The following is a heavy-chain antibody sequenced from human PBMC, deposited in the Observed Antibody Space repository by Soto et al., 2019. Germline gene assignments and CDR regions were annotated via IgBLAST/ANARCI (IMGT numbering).Heavy chain of an antibody. D-gene: IGHD3-9*01. CDR1: GYTLTAFS. Sequence: AASVKVSCRVSGYTLTAFSMHWVRQAPGKGREWMGGFDPEDGETIYAQKFQGRVTMTEDTSTDTAYMELSSLRSEDTAVYYCATNAPNRLTGYFDYWGQGTLVTVSS. CDR2: FDPEDGET. CDR3: ATNAPNRLTGYFDY. J-gene: IGHJ4*02. V-gene: IGHV1-24*01.